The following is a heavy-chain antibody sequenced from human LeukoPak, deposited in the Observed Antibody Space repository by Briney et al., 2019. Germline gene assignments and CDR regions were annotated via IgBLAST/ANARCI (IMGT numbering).Heavy chain of an antibody. CDR2: IKQDGSEK. CDR3: AKTNYPGRGHMSGAPFDS. V-gene: IGHV3-7*03. Sequence: GGSLRLSCTASGFTFSNYWMSWVRQAPGKGLEWVAKIKQDGSEKYYVDSVRGRFTISRDNAENSLCLQMNSLRAEDTAMYYCAKTNYPGRGHMSGAPFDSWGQGTLVTVSS. J-gene: IGHJ4*02. CDR1: GFTFSNYW. D-gene: IGHD4/OR15-4a*01.